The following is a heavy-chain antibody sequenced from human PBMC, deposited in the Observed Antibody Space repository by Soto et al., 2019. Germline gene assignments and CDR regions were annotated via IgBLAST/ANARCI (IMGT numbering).Heavy chain of an antibody. CDR1: GDSISSFY. D-gene: IGHD3-3*01. CDR3: ASPPRQDLEWFFPN. CDR2: LHDSGAS. V-gene: IGHV4-59*01. Sequence: QVQLQESGPGLVKPSETLALTCTVSGDSISSFYWSWLRQPPGKRLEWVGFLHDSGASNYNPSLESPVTILVDTPKNQFSLTLSSVTAADTAVYYCASPPRQDLEWFFPNWRQGTLVTVTS. J-gene: IGHJ4*02.